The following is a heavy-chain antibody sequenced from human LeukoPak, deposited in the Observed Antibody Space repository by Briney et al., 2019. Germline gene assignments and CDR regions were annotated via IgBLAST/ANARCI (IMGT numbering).Heavy chain of an antibody. CDR1: GFTFSNYE. Sequence: GGSLRLSCAASGFTFSNYEMNWIRQAPGKGLEWISYISNSGNTKYYADSVKGRFSISRDNANNSVYLQMNNLRAEDTAVYYCAAVIDYWGQGTLVTVSS. V-gene: IGHV3-48*03. CDR3: AAVIDY. J-gene: IGHJ4*02. CDR2: ISNSGNTK.